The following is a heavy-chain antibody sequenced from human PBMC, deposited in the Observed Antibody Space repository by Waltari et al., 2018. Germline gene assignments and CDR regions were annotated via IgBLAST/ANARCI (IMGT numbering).Heavy chain of an antibody. Sequence: QVQLQESGPGLVKPSETLSLTCTVSGGSISSYYWSWIRQPAGKGLEWIGRSYTSGSTNYNPSRKSRVTISVEKSKNQFSLKLSSVTAADTAVYYCAVTMVRGVPRSFDYWGQGTLVTVSS. CDR2: SYTSGST. CDR3: AVTMVRGVPRSFDY. J-gene: IGHJ4*02. CDR1: GGSISSYY. D-gene: IGHD3-10*01. V-gene: IGHV4-4*07.